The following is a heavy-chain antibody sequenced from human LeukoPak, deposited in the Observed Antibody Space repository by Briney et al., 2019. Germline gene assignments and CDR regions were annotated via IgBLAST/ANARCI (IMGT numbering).Heavy chain of an antibody. CDR3: ARVLLERRFDP. D-gene: IGHD1-1*01. CDR2: IYYSGST. V-gene: IGHV4-59*01. CDR1: GGSISSYY. J-gene: IGHJ5*02. Sequence: PSETLSLTCTVSGGSISSYYWSWIRQPPGKGLEWIGYIYYSGSTNYNPSLRSRVTISVDTSKNQFSLKLSSVTAADTAVYYCARVLLERRFDPWGQGTLVTVSS.